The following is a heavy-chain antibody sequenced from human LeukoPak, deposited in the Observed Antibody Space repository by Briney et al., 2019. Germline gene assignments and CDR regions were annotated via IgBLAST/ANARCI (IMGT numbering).Heavy chain of an antibody. CDR1: GYILTELS. D-gene: IGHD3-9*01. CDR3: ATYDILTSGNWFDP. Sequence: GASVKVSCKVSGYILTELSMHWVRQAPGKGLEWMGGFDPEDGETIYAQKFQGRVTMTEDTSTDTAYMELSSLRSEDTAVYYCATYDILTSGNWFDPWGQGTLVTVSS. CDR2: FDPEDGET. V-gene: IGHV1-24*01. J-gene: IGHJ5*02.